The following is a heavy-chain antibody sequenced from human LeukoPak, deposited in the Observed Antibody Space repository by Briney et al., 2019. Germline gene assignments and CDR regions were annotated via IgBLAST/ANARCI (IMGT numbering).Heavy chain of an antibody. CDR1: GGSINPYY. V-gene: IGHV4-59*08. D-gene: IGHD4-17*01. Sequence: SETLSLTCTVCGGSINPYYWSWIRQPPGKGLEYIGYISYTGSTNSNPSLKSRLTISVDTSKNQVSLKLRSVTAADTAVYYCARIHDYGDYAFDKWGQETLVTVFS. CDR2: ISYTGST. CDR3: ARIHDYGDYAFDK. J-gene: IGHJ4*02.